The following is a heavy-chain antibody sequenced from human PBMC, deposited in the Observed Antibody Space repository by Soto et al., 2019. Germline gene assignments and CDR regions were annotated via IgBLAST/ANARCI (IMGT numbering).Heavy chain of an antibody. J-gene: IGHJ3*02. Sequence: EVQLLESGGGLVQPGGSLGLSCAASGFTFSTSGMSWDRQAPGKGLEWVSSISGSGDYTNYVDSVKGRFTISRDNSKNTLYLQINSLTAEDTAVYYCANHGGFDIWGQGTMVAVSS. CDR1: GFTFSTSG. V-gene: IGHV3-23*01. CDR3: ANHGGFDI. D-gene: IGHD3-10*01. CDR2: ISGSGDYT.